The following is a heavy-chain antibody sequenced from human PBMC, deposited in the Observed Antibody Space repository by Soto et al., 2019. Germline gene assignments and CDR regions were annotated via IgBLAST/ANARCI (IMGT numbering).Heavy chain of an antibody. CDR3: ARQRAYCSNGVCYLGWFDP. CDR1: GGSFSDYY. J-gene: IGHJ5*02. D-gene: IGHD2-8*01. Sequence: SETLSLTCAVYGGSFSDYYWSWIRQPPGKGLEWIGAINHSGSTNYNPSLKSRVTISVDTSKNQFSLKLSSVTAADTAVYYCARQRAYCSNGVCYLGWFDPWGQGTLVTVSS. V-gene: IGHV4-34*01. CDR2: INHSGST.